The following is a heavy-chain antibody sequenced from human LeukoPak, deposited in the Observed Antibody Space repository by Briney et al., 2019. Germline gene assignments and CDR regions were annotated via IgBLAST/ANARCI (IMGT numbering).Heavy chain of an antibody. Sequence: SETLSLTCSVSGGSVSSSTYYWGWIRQPPGQGLDWIGNIYYSGSTYYNPSLKSRVTISVDTSKNQFSLKLTSVTAADTAVYYCAKGPVHQLLPFDYWGQGTLVTVSS. CDR3: AKGPVHQLLPFDY. CDR2: IYYSGST. V-gene: IGHV4-39*01. D-gene: IGHD2-2*01. CDR1: GGSVSSSTYY. J-gene: IGHJ4*02.